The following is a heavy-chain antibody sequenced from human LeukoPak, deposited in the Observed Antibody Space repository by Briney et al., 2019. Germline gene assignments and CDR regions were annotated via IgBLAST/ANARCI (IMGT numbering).Heavy chain of an antibody. D-gene: IGHD3-10*01. J-gene: IGHJ4*02. CDR1: GYTFTGYY. V-gene: IGHV1-2*04. CDR2: INPNSGGT. CDR3: ARGYGSGSYAADLDY. Sequence: PGGSLRLSCAASGYTFTGYYMHWVRQAPGQGLEWMGWINPNSGGTNYAQKFQGWVTMTRDTSISTAYMELSRLRSDDTAVYYCARGYGSGSYAADLDYWGQGTLVTVSS.